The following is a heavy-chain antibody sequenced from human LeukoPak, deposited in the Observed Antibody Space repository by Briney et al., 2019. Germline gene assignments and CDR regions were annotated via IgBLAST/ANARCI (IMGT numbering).Heavy chain of an antibody. D-gene: IGHD5-12*01. J-gene: IGHJ5*02. CDR1: GFTFSTYG. Sequence: GGPLRLSCAASGFTFSTYGMHWVCQAPGKGLEWVAFIRFDGSNKYYADSVKGRFTISRDNSKSTLYLQMNSLRPEDTAVYYCAKDTHSGYYNPWGQGTLVTVSS. V-gene: IGHV3-30*02. CDR3: AKDTHSGYYNP. CDR2: IRFDGSNK.